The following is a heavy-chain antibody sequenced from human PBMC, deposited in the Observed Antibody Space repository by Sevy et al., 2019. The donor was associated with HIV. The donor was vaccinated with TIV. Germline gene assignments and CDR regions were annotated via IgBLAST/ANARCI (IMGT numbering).Heavy chain of an antibody. J-gene: IGHJ4*02. CDR1: GFTFSDYY. V-gene: IGHV3-11*04. CDR3: ARDSRPTYYYDSSGYLYYXDX. Sequence: GGSLRLSCAASGFTFSDYYMSWLRQAPGKGLEWVSYISSSGSTIYYADSVKGRFPISRDNAKNSLSLLMNSLRAEDTAVYYCARDSRPTYYYDSSGYLYYXDXWGQGTLVTVSS. D-gene: IGHD3-22*01. CDR2: ISSSGSTI.